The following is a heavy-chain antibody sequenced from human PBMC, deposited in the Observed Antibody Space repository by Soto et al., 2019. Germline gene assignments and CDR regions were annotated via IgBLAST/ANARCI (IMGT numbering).Heavy chain of an antibody. J-gene: IGHJ4*02. CDR3: AKDRGYCSGGSCYMDY. CDR2: ISYDGSNK. D-gene: IGHD2-15*01. V-gene: IGHV3-30*18. CDR1: GFTFSSYG. Sequence: GGSRRLSCAASGFTFSSYGMHWVRQAPGKGLEWVAVISYDGSNKYYADSVKGRFTISRDNSKNTLYLQMNSLRAEDTAVYYCAKDRGYCSGGSCYMDYWGQGTLVTVSS.